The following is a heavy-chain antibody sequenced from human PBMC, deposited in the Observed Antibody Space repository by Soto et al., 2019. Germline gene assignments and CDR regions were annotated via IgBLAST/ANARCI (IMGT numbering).Heavy chain of an antibody. D-gene: IGHD6-6*01. CDR3: ARSPSIAARFDY. V-gene: IGHV4-34*01. J-gene: IGHJ4*02. Sequence: SETLSLTCAVYVGSFSGYYWSWIRQPPGKGLEWIGEINHSGSTNYNPSLKSRVTISVDTSKNQFSLKLSSVTAADTAVYYCARSPSIAARFDYWGQGTLVTVSS. CDR2: INHSGST. CDR1: VGSFSGYY.